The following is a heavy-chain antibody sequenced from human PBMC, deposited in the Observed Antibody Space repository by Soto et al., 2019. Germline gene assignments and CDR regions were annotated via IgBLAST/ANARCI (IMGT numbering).Heavy chain of an antibody. J-gene: IGHJ4*02. V-gene: IGHV3-64*01. CDR2: ISSNGGST. CDR1: GFTFSSYA. CDR3: ARGGSYPLAIGYYFDY. Sequence: GGSLRLSCAASGFTFSSYAMHWVRQAPGKGLEYVSAISSNGGSTYYANSVKGRFTISRDNSNNTLYLQMGSLRAEDMAVYYCARGGSYPLAIGYYFDYWGQGTLVTVSS. D-gene: IGHD1-26*01.